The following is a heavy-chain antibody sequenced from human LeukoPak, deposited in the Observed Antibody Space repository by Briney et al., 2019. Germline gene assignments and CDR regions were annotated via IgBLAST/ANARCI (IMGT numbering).Heavy chain of an antibody. V-gene: IGHV1-18*01. Sequence: ASVTVSCKASGYTLSSYGINWVRQAPGQGLEGMGLISAYNGNTNYPQKLQGRVTITTETSTSTAYIELSRLRDDDTAAYYSARGRMVGVVVVPAADDYYYMDVWGKGTTVTVSS. CDR1: GYTLSSYG. CDR3: ARGRMVGVVVVPAADDYYYMDV. CDR2: ISAYNGNT. D-gene: IGHD2-2*01. J-gene: IGHJ6*03.